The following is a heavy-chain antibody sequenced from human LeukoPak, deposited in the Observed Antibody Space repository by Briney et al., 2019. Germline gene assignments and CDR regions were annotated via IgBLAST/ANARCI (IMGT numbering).Heavy chain of an antibody. D-gene: IGHD1-26*01. V-gene: IGHV4-61*02. CDR3: ARDRRGSYDY. CDR1: GGSVSSGSYY. J-gene: IGHJ4*02. CDR2: IYTSGST. Sequence: PSETLSLTCTVSGGSVSSGSYYWSWIRQPAGKGLEWIGRIYTSGSTNYNPSLTSRVTISVDTSKSQFSLKLSSVTAADTAVYYCARDRRGSYDYWGQGTLVTVSS.